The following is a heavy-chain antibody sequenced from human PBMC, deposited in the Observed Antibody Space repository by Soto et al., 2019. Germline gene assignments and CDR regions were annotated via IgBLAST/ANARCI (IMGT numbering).Heavy chain of an antibody. CDR1: GFTFTNYA. V-gene: IGHV3-23*01. Sequence: EVQLLESGGGLVQPGGSLRLSCAASGFTFTNYAMSWVRQDPGKGLEWVSTVRGGGDGTYYADSVKGRVSNSRDNSRNTVYLQMNSLRAEDTAVYYCAKKGLGSLATYCNYGDCHYAFDLWGQGTIVTVSS. J-gene: IGHJ3*01. CDR2: VRGGGDGT. D-gene: IGHD2-21*02. CDR3: AKKGLGSLATYCNYGDCHYAFDL.